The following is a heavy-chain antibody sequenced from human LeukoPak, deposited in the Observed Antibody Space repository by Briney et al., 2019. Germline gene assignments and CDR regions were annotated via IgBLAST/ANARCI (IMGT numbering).Heavy chain of an antibody. Sequence: ASVKVSCKASGYTFTDYYMHWVRQAPGQGLEWMGWINPNSGGTNYAQKLQGRVTMTTDTSTSTAYMELRSLRSDDTAVYYCARPHSGSYSWFDPWGQGTLVTVSS. CDR3: ARPHSGSYSWFDP. J-gene: IGHJ5*02. D-gene: IGHD1-26*01. V-gene: IGHV1-2*02. CDR2: INPNSGGT. CDR1: GYTFTDYY.